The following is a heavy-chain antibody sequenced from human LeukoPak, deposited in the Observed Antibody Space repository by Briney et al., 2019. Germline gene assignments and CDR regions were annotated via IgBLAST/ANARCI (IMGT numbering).Heavy chain of an antibody. CDR3: ARAGPRQRITMVRGVTKDGDWFDP. D-gene: IGHD3-10*01. CDR1: GGSFSGYY. CDR2: INHSGST. Sequence: PSETLSLTCAVYGGSFSGYYWSWIRQPPGKGLEWIGEINHSGSTNYNPSLKSRVTISVDTSKNQFSLKLSSVTAADTAVYYCARAGPRQRITMVRGVTKDGDWFDPWGQGTLVTVSS. J-gene: IGHJ5*02. V-gene: IGHV4-34*01.